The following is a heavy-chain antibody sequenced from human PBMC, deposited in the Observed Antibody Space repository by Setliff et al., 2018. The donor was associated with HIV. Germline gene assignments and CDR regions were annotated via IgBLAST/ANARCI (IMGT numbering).Heavy chain of an antibody. CDR3: AKTVPHSTAQDAFDN. J-gene: IGHJ3*02. D-gene: IGHD2-2*01. CDR1: DYSISTNEW. CDR2: ISNSGKT. V-gene: IGHV4-28*01. Sequence: SETLSLTCAVSDYSISTNEWWGWIRQPPGKGLAWIGYISNSGKTYYNPSLNSRVTLSADTSKNQLSLRLSSVTAVDTGVYYCAKTVPHSTAQDAFDNWGQGTMVTVSS.